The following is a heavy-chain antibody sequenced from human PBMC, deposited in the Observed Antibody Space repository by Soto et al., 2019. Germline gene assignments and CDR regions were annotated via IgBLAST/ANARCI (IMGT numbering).Heavy chain of an antibody. CDR2: IYPGNSDT. CDR3: ARKGGWLGEEGVHYYYYYMDV. V-gene: IGHV5-51*01. D-gene: IGHD3-10*01. Sequence: GESLKISCKGSGYSFTSYWIGWVRQMPGKGLEWMGIIYPGNSDTRYSPSFRGQVTISADKSISTPYLKWNSLQASDNTTYYYARKGGWLGEEGVHYYYYYMDVWGKGTTVTVSS. CDR1: GYSFTSYW. J-gene: IGHJ6*03.